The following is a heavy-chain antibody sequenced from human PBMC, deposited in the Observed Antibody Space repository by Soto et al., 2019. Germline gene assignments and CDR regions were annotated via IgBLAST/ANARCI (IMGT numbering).Heavy chain of an antibody. CDR3: AKEEQWLSRGGLDY. V-gene: IGHV3-30*18. Sequence: GGSLRLSCAASGFTFSSYGMHWVRQAPGKGLEWVAVISYDGSNKYYADSVKGRFTISRDNSKNTLYLQMNSLRAEDTAVYYCAKEEQWLSRGGLDYWGQGTLVTVSS. CDR2: ISYDGSNK. CDR1: GFTFSSYG. J-gene: IGHJ4*02. D-gene: IGHD6-19*01.